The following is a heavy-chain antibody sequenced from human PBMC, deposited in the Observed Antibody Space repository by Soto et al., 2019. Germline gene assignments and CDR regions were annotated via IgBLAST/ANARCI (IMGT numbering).Heavy chain of an antibody. CDR2: VYSGGAT. Sequence: QLVETGGGLIQPGTSLTLSCAASGFSLSRNYMTWVRQAPGKGLEWVSFVYSGGATFYADSVKGRFILSRDDSQNTMYLQMNNLRAEDTAVYYCARVPGRLWGRGTLVTVAS. D-gene: IGHD3-10*01. J-gene: IGHJ4*02. CDR1: GFSLSRNY. V-gene: IGHV3-53*02. CDR3: ARVPGRL.